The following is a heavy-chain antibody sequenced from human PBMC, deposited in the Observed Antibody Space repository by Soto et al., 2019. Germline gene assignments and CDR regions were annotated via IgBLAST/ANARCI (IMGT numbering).Heavy chain of an antibody. J-gene: IGHJ6*03. V-gene: IGHV3-73*01. CDR1: GFPFSGSA. CDR3: TAIVVLLAANIYSYMDV. Sequence: EVRLVESGGGLVQPGGSLKLSCTASGFPFSGSALHWVRQASGEGLQWVGRIRSEAHNYATSYSASVKGRFTISRDDSQNTAYLQLSSLKSEDTAVYYCTAIVVLLAANIYSYMDVWGKGASVTVSS. CDR2: IRSEAHNYAT. D-gene: IGHD2-15*01.